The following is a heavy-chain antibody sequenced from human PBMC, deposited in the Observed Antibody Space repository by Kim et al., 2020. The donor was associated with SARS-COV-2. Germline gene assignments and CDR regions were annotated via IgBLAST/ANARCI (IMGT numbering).Heavy chain of an antibody. CDR3: AGGVDDSAGYHYGWFDP. V-gene: IGHV4-31*03. J-gene: IGHJ5*02. CDR2: TYYSGST. Sequence: SETLSLTCSVSGGSINTDSNYWTWFRQHPGKGPEWIGYTYYSGSTFYNPSLESRLTLSIDTSAKQFSLRLSSVTAADTAVYYCAGGVDDSAGYHYGWFDPWGQGTRVTVSS. D-gene: IGHD3-22*01. CDR1: GGSINTDSNY.